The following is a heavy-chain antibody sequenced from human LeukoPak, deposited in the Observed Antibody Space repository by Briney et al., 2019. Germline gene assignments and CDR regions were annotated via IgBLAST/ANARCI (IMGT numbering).Heavy chain of an antibody. Sequence: LRLSXAASGFIFSDYYMSWIRQAPGKGLEWVANIKQDGSEKYYLDSVKGRFTISRDNAKNSLYLQMNSLRAEDTAVYFCTREAAAGIDYWGQGTLVTVSS. CDR1: GFIFSDYY. CDR3: TREAAAGIDY. CDR2: IKQDGSEK. D-gene: IGHD6-13*01. V-gene: IGHV3-7*01. J-gene: IGHJ4*02.